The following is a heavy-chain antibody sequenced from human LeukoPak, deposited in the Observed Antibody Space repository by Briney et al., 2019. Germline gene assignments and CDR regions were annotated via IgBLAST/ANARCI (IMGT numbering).Heavy chain of an antibody. CDR1: GFTFSSYS. D-gene: IGHD3-22*01. Sequence: PGGSLRLSCAASGFTFSSYSITWVRQAPGKGLEWLSYISSSSTTIYYADSVKGRLTISRDNAKNSLYLQMNSLRAEDTALYYCARDEYYDSSGYTSWGQGTLVTVSS. J-gene: IGHJ4*02. V-gene: IGHV3-48*01. CDR2: ISSSSTTI. CDR3: ARDEYYDSSGYTS.